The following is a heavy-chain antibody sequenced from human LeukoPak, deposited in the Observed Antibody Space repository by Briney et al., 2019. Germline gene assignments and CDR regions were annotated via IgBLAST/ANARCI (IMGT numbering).Heavy chain of an antibody. Sequence: PGGSLRLSCAASGFTFSTYAMSWVRQAPGKGLEWVSAISARGDTYYSDSVKGRFTISRDNSKNALYLQMDSLRAEDMAVYCCARHYYDNSGYYGDDYWGQGTLVTVSS. J-gene: IGHJ4*02. CDR2: ISARGDT. CDR3: ARHYYDNSGYYGDDY. CDR1: GFTFSTYA. D-gene: IGHD3-22*01. V-gene: IGHV3-23*01.